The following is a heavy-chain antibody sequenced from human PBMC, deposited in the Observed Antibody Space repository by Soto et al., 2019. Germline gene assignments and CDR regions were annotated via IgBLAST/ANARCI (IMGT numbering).Heavy chain of an antibody. V-gene: IGHV4-31*03. CDR1: GGSISSGGYY. J-gene: IGHJ6*02. CDR2: IYYSGST. D-gene: IGHD6-13*01. Sequence: SETLSLTCTVSGGSISSGGYYWSWIRQHPGKGLEWIGYIYYSGSTYYNPSLKSRVTISVDTPKNQFSLKLSSVTAADTAVYYCARDLQYSRLFYGMDVWGQGTTVTVSS. CDR3: ARDLQYSRLFYGMDV.